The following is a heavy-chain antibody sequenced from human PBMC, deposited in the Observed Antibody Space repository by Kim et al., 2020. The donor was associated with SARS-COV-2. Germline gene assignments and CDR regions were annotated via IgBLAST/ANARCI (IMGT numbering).Heavy chain of an antibody. J-gene: IGHJ4*02. Sequence: QKFQGRGTMTRDTSASTAYMELSSLRSEDTAVYYCARDPYDYIWGSYLNYWGQGTLVTVSS. D-gene: IGHD3-16*02. V-gene: IGHV1-3*01. CDR3: ARDPYDYIWGSYLNY.